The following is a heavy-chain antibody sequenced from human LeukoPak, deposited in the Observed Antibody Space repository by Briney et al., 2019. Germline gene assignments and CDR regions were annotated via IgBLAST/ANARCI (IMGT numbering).Heavy chain of an antibody. CDR2: IRYDGGNK. D-gene: IGHD5/OR15-5a*01. Sequence: GGSLRLSCAASGFTFSNYGIHWVRQAPGKGLEWVAFIRYDGGNKYYGDSVKGRFTISRDNSKNTVFLQMNSLRAEDTAVYYCAKSMITFRDFFDYWGQGTLVTVSS. CDR1: GFTFSNYG. J-gene: IGHJ4*02. V-gene: IGHV3-30*02. CDR3: AKSMITFRDFFDY.